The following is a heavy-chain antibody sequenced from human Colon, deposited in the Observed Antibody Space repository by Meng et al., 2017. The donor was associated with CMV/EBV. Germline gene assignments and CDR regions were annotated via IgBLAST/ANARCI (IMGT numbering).Heavy chain of an antibody. Sequence: ASVKVSCKASGYTFTDHYIQWVRQAPGQGLEWMEWINPNTGGTTSEPNFHGRVTLTRDTSISTVYMEVTRLTSDDTAMYYCARVDSDSSGYYGPDFWGQGTMVTVSS. D-gene: IGHD3-3*01. J-gene: IGHJ3*01. V-gene: IGHV1-2*02. CDR3: ARVDSDSSGYYGPDF. CDR1: GYTFTDHY. CDR2: INPNTGGT.